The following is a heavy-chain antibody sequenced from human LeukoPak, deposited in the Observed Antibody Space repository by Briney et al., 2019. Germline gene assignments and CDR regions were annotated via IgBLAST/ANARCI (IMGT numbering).Heavy chain of an antibody. J-gene: IGHJ3*01. D-gene: IGHD2-8*01. CDR3: GKDTNGDYIGAFDF. V-gene: IGHV3-23*01. Sequence: GGSLRLSCVASGITFRNYAMTWVRQAPGKGLEWVSSITSSGDTRRYADSVKGRSTISRDNSVDTLYLQMNSLSADDTAIYYCGKDTNGDYIGAFDFGGRETMVTVSS. CDR2: ITSSGDTR. CDR1: GITFRNYA.